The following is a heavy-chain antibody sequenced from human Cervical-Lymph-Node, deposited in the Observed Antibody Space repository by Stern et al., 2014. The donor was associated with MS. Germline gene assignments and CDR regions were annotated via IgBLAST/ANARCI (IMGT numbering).Heavy chain of an antibody. D-gene: IGHD3-3*01. CDR1: GGSFSGYY. V-gene: IGHV4-34*01. CDR3: AAVGGLKGI. J-gene: IGHJ3*02. CDR2: INHSGST. Sequence: QVQLQQWGAGLLKPSETLSLTCAVYGGSFSGYYWSWIRQPPGKGLEWIGEINHSGSTNYNPSHKSRVTISVDTPKTQFSLKLSSVTAADTAVYYCAAVGGLKGIWGQGTMVTVSS.